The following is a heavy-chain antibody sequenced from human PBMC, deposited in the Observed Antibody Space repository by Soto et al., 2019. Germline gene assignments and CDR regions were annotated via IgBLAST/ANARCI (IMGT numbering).Heavy chain of an antibody. CDR1: GGSVSSGSYY. D-gene: IGHD6-6*01. CDR2: IYYSGST. J-gene: IGHJ4*02. Sequence: QVQLQESGPGLVKPSETLSLTCTVSGGSVSSGSYYWSWIRQPPGKGLEWIGYIYYSGSTNYNPSLKSRVTISVDTPKNQFSLKLSSVTAADTAVYYCARDAMYSSSSGNYWGQGTLVTVSS. CDR3: ARDAMYSSSSGNY. V-gene: IGHV4-61*01.